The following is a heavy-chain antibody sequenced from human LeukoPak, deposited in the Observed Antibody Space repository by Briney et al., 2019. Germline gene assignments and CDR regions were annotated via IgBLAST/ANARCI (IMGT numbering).Heavy chain of an antibody. Sequence: QPGGSLRLSCAASGFTFSSHSMSWVRQAPGKGLEWVANIKQDGSEKYYVDSVKGRFTISRDNAKNSLYLQMNSLRAEDTAVYYCARVQGCSGGTCYFHYWGQGTLVTVSS. CDR3: ARVQGCSGGTCYFHY. CDR2: IKQDGSEK. D-gene: IGHD2-15*01. J-gene: IGHJ4*02. V-gene: IGHV3-7*02. CDR1: GFTFSSHS.